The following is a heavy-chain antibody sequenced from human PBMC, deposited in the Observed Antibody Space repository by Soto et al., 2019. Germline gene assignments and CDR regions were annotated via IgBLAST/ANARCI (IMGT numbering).Heavy chain of an antibody. D-gene: IGHD3-16*01. CDR2: IFYSGHL. J-gene: IGHJ3*01. CDR1: GTSFGTYY. CDR3: ARLWVGRSDDETSYPFNL. Sequence: SETLSLTRAVSGTSFGTYYGSWIRQPPGKGLEWIGYIFYSGHLKYNPSLKSRLTISVDPPKNQISLRLTSVPAADTALYYLARLWVGRSDDETSYPFNLWGKGTMATVS. V-gene: IGHV4-59*08.